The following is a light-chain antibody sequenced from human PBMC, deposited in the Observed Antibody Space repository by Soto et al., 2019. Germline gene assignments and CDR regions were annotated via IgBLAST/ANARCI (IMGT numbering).Light chain of an antibody. Sequence: NFMLTQPHSVSESPGKTLSISCTRSSGSIANNYVQWYQQRPGSAPTTVIYENNQRLSGVPDRFSASKSGSAAYLTISGLQADDEADYYCCSYAGSYTYVFGGGTKLTVL. CDR1: SGSIANNY. V-gene: IGLV6-57*04. J-gene: IGLJ1*01. CDR2: ENN. CDR3: CSYAGSYTYV.